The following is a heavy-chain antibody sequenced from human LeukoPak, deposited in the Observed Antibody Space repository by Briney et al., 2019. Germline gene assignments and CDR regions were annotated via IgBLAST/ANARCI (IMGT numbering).Heavy chain of an antibody. CDR3: ARDNYGSGSYYY. CDR1: GGSISSGGYY. V-gene: IGHV4-31*03. D-gene: IGHD3-10*01. J-gene: IGHJ4*02. CDR2: IYYSGST. Sequence: SETLSLTCTVSGGSISSGGYYWSWIRQHPGRGLEWIGYIYYSGSTYYNPSLKSRVTISVDTSKNQFSLKLSSVTAADTAVYYCARDNYGSGSYYYWGQGTLVTVSS.